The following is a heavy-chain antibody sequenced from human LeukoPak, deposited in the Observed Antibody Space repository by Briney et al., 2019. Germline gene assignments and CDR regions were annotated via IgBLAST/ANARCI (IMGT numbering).Heavy chain of an antibody. D-gene: IGHD6-13*01. Sequence: PSETLSLTCTVSGGSISSYYWSWIRQPPGKGLEWIGYIYYSGSTNYNPSLKSRVTISVDTSKNQFSLKLSSVTAADTAVYYCATTAGIAAEPYAFDIWGQGTMVTVSS. CDR2: IYYSGST. CDR1: GGSISSYY. J-gene: IGHJ3*02. CDR3: ATTAGIAAEPYAFDI. V-gene: IGHV4-59*01.